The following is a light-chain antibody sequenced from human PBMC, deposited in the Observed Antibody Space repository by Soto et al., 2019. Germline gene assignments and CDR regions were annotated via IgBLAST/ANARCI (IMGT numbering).Light chain of an antibody. CDR2: DVS. J-gene: IGLJ1*01. CDR3: SSYTSSRSYV. CDR1: SSVFGIYNR. V-gene: IGLV2-14*01. Sequence: ALTQPASVSGAPGQSITISCTGTSSVFGIYNRAPWYQQYPGKAPKLMIHDVSNRPSGVSNRFSGPKSGNTASLTISGLQAEDEADYSCSSYTSSRSYVFGSGTKATVL.